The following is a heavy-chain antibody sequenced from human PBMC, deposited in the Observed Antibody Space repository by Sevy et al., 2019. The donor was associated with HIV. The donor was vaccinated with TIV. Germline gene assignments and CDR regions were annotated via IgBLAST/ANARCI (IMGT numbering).Heavy chain of an antibody. CDR1: GFTFSRYD. V-gene: IGHV3-13*01. CDR3: ARGNGGNGPGPDDAFDI. D-gene: IGHD3-10*01. J-gene: IGHJ3*02. Sequence: GGSLRLSCAASGFTFSRYDMHWVRQVTGKGLEWVAAIGTLHDTFYADSVKGRFTISRDSATKSLFLQMNSLRVGDTAVYYCARGNGGNGPGPDDAFDIWGQGTMVTVSS. CDR2: IGTLHDT.